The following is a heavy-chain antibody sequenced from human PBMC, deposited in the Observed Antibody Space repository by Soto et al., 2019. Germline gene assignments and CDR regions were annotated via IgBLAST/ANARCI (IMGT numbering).Heavy chain of an antibody. CDR1: GFTFTRYS. Sequence: EVQLVESGGGLVKPGVSLRLSCAASGFTFTRYSMNWVRQAPGKGLEWVSSISGTTNYIYYGDSMKGRFTISRDNAKNSLYLEMNSLRAEDTAVYYCARESEDLTSNFDYWGQGTLVTVSS. CDR2: ISGTTNYI. CDR3: ARESEDLTSNFDY. V-gene: IGHV3-21*06. J-gene: IGHJ4*02.